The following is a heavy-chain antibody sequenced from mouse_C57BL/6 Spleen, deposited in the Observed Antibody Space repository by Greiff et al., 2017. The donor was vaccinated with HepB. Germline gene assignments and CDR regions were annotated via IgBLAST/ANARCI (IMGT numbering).Heavy chain of an antibody. J-gene: IGHJ4*01. Sequence: DVKLVESGGGLVKPGGSLKLSCAASGFTFSDYGMHWVRQAPEKGLEWVAYISSGSSTIYYADTVKGRFTISRDNAKNTLFLQMTSLRSEDTAMYYCARPIYYDYDYYAMDYWGQGTSVTVSS. V-gene: IGHV5-17*01. CDR1: GFTFSDYG. CDR3: ARPIYYDYDYYAMDY. D-gene: IGHD2-4*01. CDR2: ISSGSSTI.